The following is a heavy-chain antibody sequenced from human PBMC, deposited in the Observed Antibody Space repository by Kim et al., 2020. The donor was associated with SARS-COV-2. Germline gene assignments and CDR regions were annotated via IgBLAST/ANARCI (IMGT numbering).Heavy chain of an antibody. V-gene: IGHV1-8*01. J-gene: IGHJ3*02. CDR3: ARGMLNYDSSGYYYDLRSGDAFDI. Sequence: ASVKVSCKASGYTFTSYDINWVRQATGQGLEWMGWMNPNSGNTGYAQKFQGRVTMTRNTSISTAYMELSSLRSEDTAVYYCARGMLNYDSSGYYYDLRSGDAFDIWGQGTMVTVSS. CDR2: MNPNSGNT. D-gene: IGHD3-22*01. CDR1: GYTFTSYD.